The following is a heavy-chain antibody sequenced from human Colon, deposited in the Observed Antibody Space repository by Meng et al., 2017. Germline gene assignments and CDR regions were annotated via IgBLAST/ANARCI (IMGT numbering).Heavy chain of an antibody. D-gene: IGHD1/OR15-1a*01. CDR2: ISGRGDYT. Sequence: QVQLVGSGGRWVEPGGSLRLSCAVSGFTFSDFYMGWIRQAPGKGLEWISDISGRGDYTRYVNSLKGRFTISRDNTKNSLFLQMDSLTPEDTAVYYCARDHSTGTTAYHYWGHGTLVTVSS. J-gene: IGHJ4*01. CDR1: GFTFSDFY. CDR3: ARDHSTGTTAYHY. V-gene: IGHV3-11*05.